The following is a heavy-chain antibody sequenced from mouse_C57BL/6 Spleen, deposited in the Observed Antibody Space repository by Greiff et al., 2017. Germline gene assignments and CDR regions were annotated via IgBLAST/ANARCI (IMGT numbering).Heavy chain of an antibody. CDR2: INPSSVYT. D-gene: IGHD1-1*01. J-gene: IGHJ2*01. Sequence: VQLQESGAELAKPGASVKLSCKASGYTFTSYWMHWVKQRPGQGLEWIGYINPSSVYTKYNQKFKDKATLTADKSSSTAYMQLSSLTYEDSAVYYCARGYYGSSSHFDYWGQGTTLTVSS. V-gene: IGHV1-7*01. CDR1: GYTFTSYW. CDR3: ARGYYGSSSHFDY.